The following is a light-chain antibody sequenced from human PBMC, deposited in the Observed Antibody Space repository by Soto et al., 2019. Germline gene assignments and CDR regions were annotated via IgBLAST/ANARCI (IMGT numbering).Light chain of an antibody. CDR1: QGIANW. J-gene: IGKJ5*01. Sequence: DIQMTQSPSSGSASVGDRVTITCLASQGIANWLAWYQQKPGKAPKFLIFAASSFQSGVPSRFSGSGSGTHFTLTISSLQPEDFATYYCQHADSFPLITFGQGTRLEIK. CDR2: AAS. V-gene: IGKV1D-12*01. CDR3: QHADSFPLIT.